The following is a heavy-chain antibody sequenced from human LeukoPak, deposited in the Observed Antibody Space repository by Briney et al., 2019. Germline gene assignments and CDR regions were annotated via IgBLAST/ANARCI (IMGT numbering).Heavy chain of an antibody. V-gene: IGHV3-23*01. Sequence: GGSLRLSCAASGFTFSDYAMNWVRQAPGKGLEWVSHISGDGGTTFYPDSVKGHFTISRDNSKNLLYLQVHSLRAEDTAVFYCAKDSIQRNGVYDAFDVWGQGTMVTVSS. J-gene: IGHJ3*01. CDR2: ISGDGGTT. D-gene: IGHD2-8*01. CDR1: GFTFSDYA. CDR3: AKDSIQRNGVYDAFDV.